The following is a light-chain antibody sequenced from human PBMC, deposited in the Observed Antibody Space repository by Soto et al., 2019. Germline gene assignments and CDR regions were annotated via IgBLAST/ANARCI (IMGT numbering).Light chain of an antibody. Sequence: EIQMTQSPSSVSASVGDRVTITCRASQGISTWLAWYQQKAGKAPNLLIYGASNLHSGVPSRFSGSGSGTNFTLTISSLQPEDFATYYCQKANSFPITFGQGTRLEIK. J-gene: IGKJ5*01. V-gene: IGKV1-12*01. CDR3: QKANSFPIT. CDR2: GAS. CDR1: QGISTW.